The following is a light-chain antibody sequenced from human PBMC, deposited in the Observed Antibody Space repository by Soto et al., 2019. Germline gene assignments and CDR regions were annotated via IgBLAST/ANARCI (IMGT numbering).Light chain of an antibody. CDR2: DAS. V-gene: IGKV1D-13*01. Sequence: AIPLTQSPSSLSASVGDRVTITCRASQGISSALAWYQQKPGKAPKLLIYDASSLESGVPSRFSGSGSGTDFTLTISSLQPEDFATYYCQQFNNYPRSITFGQGTRLEIK. J-gene: IGKJ5*01. CDR3: QQFNNYPRSIT. CDR1: QGISSA.